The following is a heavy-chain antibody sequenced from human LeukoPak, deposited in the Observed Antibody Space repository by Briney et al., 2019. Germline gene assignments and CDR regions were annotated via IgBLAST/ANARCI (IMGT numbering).Heavy chain of an antibody. V-gene: IGHV3-23*01. CDR3: ARDMYYAMDV. CDR2: ISGSGGGT. Sequence: GGSLRLSCAASGFTFSSIAMSWVRQAPDKGLEWVSTISGSGGGTYYADSVKGRFTISRDNAKNTLYLQMNSLRAEDTAVYYCARDMYYAMDVWGQGTTVTVSS. D-gene: IGHD3-3*01. J-gene: IGHJ6*02. CDR1: GFTFSSIA.